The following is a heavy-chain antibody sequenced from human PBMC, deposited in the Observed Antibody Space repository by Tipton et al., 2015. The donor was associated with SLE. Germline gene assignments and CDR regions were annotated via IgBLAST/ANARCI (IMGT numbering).Heavy chain of an antibody. V-gene: IGHV4-38-2*01. CDR3: ASTRLDIVVVWYFDL. Sequence: TLSLTCAVYGGSFSRGYYWGWIRQPPGKGLEWIGSIYYSGSTYYNPSLKSRVTISVDTSKNQFSLKLSSVTAADTAVYYCASTRLDIVVVWYFDLWGRGTLVTVSS. CDR2: IYYSGST. D-gene: IGHD2-21*01. J-gene: IGHJ2*01. CDR1: GGSFSRGYY.